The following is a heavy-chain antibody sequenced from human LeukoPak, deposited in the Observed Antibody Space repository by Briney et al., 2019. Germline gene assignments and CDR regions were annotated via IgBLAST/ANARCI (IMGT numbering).Heavy chain of an antibody. CDR2: IYYSGST. CDR3: ARREENSNGIYVY. CDR1: GGSISSSSYY. Sequence: SETLPLACTVSGGSISSSSYYWGWIRQPPGKGLEWIGYIYYSGSTNYNPSLKSRVTISVDTSKNQFSLKLSSVTAADTAMYYCARREENSNGIYVYWGQGTQVTVSS. J-gene: IGHJ4*02. D-gene: IGHD2/OR15-2a*01. V-gene: IGHV4-61*05.